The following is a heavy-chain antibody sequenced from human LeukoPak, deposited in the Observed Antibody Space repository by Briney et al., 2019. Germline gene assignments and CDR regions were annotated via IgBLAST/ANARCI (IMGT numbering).Heavy chain of an antibody. D-gene: IGHD2-2*01. Sequence: SETLSLTCAVSGGSLSSYYSTWIRQPPGKGLEWIGYIYFTGSTNYNPSLKGRVTMSVDTSNNQFSLRLTSVTAADTAVYYCARADCSTTSCPIDVWGQGATVTVSS. CDR2: IYFTGST. V-gene: IGHV4-59*01. J-gene: IGHJ6*02. CDR1: GGSLSSYY. CDR3: ARADCSTTSCPIDV.